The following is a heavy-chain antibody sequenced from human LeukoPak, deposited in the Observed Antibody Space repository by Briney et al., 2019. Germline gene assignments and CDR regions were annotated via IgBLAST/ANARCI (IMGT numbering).Heavy chain of an antibody. D-gene: IGHD3-22*01. V-gene: IGHV1-2*02. CDR3: ARRHYDSSGYYS. J-gene: IGHJ4*02. Sequence: ASVKVSCKASGYTFTGYYMHWVRQAPGQGLEWMGWINPNSGGTNYAQKFQGRVTMTGDTSISTAYMELSRLRSDDTAVYYCARRHYDSSGYYSWGQGTLVTVSS. CDR2: INPNSGGT. CDR1: GYTFTGYY.